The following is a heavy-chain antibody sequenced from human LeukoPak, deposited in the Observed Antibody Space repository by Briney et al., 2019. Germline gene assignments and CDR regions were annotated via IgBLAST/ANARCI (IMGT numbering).Heavy chain of an antibody. D-gene: IGHD4-17*01. Sequence: GGSLRLSCAASGFTFSSYWMSWVRQAPGKGLEWVANIKQDGSEKYYVDSVKGRFTISRDNAKNSVSLQMNTLRADDTAVYYCARATRDDYGDVHDAFDVWGQGTMVAVSS. V-gene: IGHV3-7*01. CDR1: GFTFSSYW. CDR2: IKQDGSEK. CDR3: ARATRDDYGDVHDAFDV. J-gene: IGHJ3*01.